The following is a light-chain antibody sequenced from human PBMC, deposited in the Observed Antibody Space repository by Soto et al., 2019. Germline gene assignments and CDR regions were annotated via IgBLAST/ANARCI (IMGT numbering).Light chain of an antibody. Sequence: AIRMTQSPSSLSASVGVRITITCGASQGIRNDLGWYQQKPGKAPKLLIYAASSLQSGVPSRFSGSGSGTDFTLTISSLQPEDFATYYCLQDYNYPWTFGQGTKVDIK. CDR1: QGIRND. V-gene: IGKV1-6*01. J-gene: IGKJ1*01. CDR3: LQDYNYPWT. CDR2: AAS.